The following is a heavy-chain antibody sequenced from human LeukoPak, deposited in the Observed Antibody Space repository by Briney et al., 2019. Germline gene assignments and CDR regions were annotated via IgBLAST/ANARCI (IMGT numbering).Heavy chain of an antibody. CDR3: ARTRAVAGKEGEFDY. D-gene: IGHD6-19*01. CDR2: INPSGGST. Sequence: ASVTVSCKASGYTFTSYYMHWVRQAPGQGLEWMGLINPSGGSTSYAQKFQGRVTMTRDTSTSTVYMELSSLRSEDTAVYYCARTRAVAGKEGEFDYWGQGTLVTVSS. V-gene: IGHV1-46*01. CDR1: GYTFTSYY. J-gene: IGHJ4*02.